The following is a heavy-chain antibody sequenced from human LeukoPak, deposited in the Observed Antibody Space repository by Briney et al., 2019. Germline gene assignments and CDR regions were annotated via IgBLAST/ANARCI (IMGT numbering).Heavy chain of an antibody. Sequence: PGGSLRLSCAASGFTFSSYSMNWVRQAPGKGLEWVSSISSSSSYIYYADSVKGRLTISRDNAKNSLYLQMNSLRAEDTAVYYCAKDSGYSSGWYFVWGQGTLVTVSS. V-gene: IGHV3-21*04. CDR1: GFTFSSYS. CDR2: ISSSSSYI. CDR3: AKDSGYSSGWYFV. J-gene: IGHJ4*02. D-gene: IGHD6-19*01.